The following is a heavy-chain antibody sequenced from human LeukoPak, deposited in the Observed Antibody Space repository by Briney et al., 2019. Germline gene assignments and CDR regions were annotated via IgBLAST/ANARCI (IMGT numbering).Heavy chain of an antibody. CDR2: ISSSGSTI. V-gene: IGHV3-48*03. Sequence: QPGGSLRLSCAVSGFTFSSYEMNWVRQAPGKGLEWVSYISSSGSTIYYADSVKGRFTISRDNAKNSLYLQMNSLRAGDTAVYYCARTTMVRGVMTYWGQGTLVTVSS. D-gene: IGHD3-10*01. CDR1: GFTFSSYE. J-gene: IGHJ4*02. CDR3: ARTTMVRGVMTY.